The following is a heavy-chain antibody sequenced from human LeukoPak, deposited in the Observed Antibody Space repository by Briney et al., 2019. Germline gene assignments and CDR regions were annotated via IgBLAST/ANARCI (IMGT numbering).Heavy chain of an antibody. V-gene: IGHV4-59*01. CDR1: GGSISSYY. CDR3: AGRDGYNSRRPFDY. Sequence: SETLSLTCTVSGGSISSYYWSWIRQPPRERLEWSGCIYYSGSTNYNPSLKSRVTISVDTSKSQVSLQLSSVTAADTAVYYCAGRDGYNSRRPFDYWGQGTLVTVSS. D-gene: IGHD5-24*01. J-gene: IGHJ4*02. CDR2: IYYSGST.